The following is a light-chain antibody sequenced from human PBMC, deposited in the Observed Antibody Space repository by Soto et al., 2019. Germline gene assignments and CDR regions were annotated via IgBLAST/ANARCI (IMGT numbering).Light chain of an antibody. V-gene: IGKV1-9*01. J-gene: IGKJ4*01. CDR3: QQLNSYPLT. Sequence: DIQLTQSPSFLSASVGDRVTITCRASQDISSYLAWYQQKPGEAPKLLIYAASTLQSGVPSSFSGSGSGTEFTLTISSLQPEDFATYYCQQLNSYPLTFGGGTKVEIK. CDR2: AAS. CDR1: QDISSY.